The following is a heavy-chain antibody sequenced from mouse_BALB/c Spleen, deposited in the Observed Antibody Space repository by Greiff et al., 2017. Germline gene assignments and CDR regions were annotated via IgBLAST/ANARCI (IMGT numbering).Heavy chain of an antibody. CDR2: INPSSGYT. J-gene: IGHJ3*01. CDR3: ATYGYDGSPFAY. CDR1: GYTFTSYT. Sequence: VQLVESGAELARPGASVKMSCKASGYTFTSYTMHWVKQRPGQGLEWIGYINPSSGYTNYNQKFKDKATLTADKSSSTAYMQLSSLTSEDSAVYYCATYGYDGSPFAYWGQGTLVTVSA. D-gene: IGHD2-2*01. V-gene: IGHV1-4*01.